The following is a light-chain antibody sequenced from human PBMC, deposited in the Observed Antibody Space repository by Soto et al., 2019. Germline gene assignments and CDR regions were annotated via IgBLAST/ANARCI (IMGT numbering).Light chain of an antibody. V-gene: IGLV1-51*01. J-gene: IGLJ1*01. CDR3: GTWDSSLSAEV. CDR1: SSNIGNNY. CDR2: DNN. Sequence: QSVLTQPPSVSAAPGQKVTISCSGSSSNIGNNYVSWYQQLPGTAPKLLIYDNNKRPSGIPDRFSGSKSGTSATLGITGLQTGDEADDYCGTWDSSLSAEVFGTGTKVTVL.